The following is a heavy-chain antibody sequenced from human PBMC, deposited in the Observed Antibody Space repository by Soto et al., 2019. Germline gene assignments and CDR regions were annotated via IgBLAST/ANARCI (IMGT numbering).Heavy chain of an antibody. J-gene: IGHJ4*02. V-gene: IGHV1-2*04. Sequence: QVQLVQSGAEVKKPGASVKVSCKASGYTFTGYYMHWVRQAPGQGLEWMGWINPNSGGTNYAQKFQGWVTMTRDTSISTAYRELSRLRSDDTAVYYCARDTSICSGGSCYSGYDYWGQGTLVTVSS. CDR3: ARDTSICSGGSCYSGYDY. CDR1: GYTFTGYY. CDR2: INPNSGGT. D-gene: IGHD2-15*01.